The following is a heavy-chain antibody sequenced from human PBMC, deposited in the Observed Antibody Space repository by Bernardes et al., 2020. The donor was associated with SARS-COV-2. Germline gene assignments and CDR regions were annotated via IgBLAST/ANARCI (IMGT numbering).Heavy chain of an antibody. D-gene: IGHD2-2*01. CDR1: GYTLTALS. CDR3: ATAPAAIIGAGWFDP. J-gene: IGHJ5*02. V-gene: IGHV1-24*01. CDR2: FDPEDGET. Sequence: ASVKDSCKVSGYTLTALSMHWVRQAPGKGLEWMGGFDPEDGETIYAQKFQGRVTMTEDTSTDTAYMELSSLRSEDTAVYYCATAPAAIIGAGWFDPWGQGTLVTVSS.